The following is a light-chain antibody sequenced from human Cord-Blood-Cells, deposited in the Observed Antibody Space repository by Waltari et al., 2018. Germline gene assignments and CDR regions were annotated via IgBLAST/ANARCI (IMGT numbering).Light chain of an antibody. V-gene: IGKV3-15*01. CDR2: GAS. J-gene: IGKJ4*01. CDR1: QSVSSN. CDR3: QQYNNWLT. Sequence: EIVMTQSPATLSVSPGERATLSCKASQSVSSNLAWYHQKPGQAPRLLIYGASTRATGSPARFSESGSVTDFTLTISSLQSEDFAVCFCQQYNNWLTFGGGTKVEIK.